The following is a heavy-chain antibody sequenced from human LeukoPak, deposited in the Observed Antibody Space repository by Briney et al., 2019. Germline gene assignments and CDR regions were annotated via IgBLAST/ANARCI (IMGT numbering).Heavy chain of an antibody. Sequence: PSETLSFTCAVYGGSFSGYYWSWTRQPPGKGLEWIGEINHSGSTNYNPSLKSRVTISVDTSKNQFSLKLSSVTAADTAVYYCARVRAARDAFDIWGQGAMVTVSS. J-gene: IGHJ3*02. CDR2: INHSGST. D-gene: IGHD6-6*01. CDR1: GGSFSGYY. V-gene: IGHV4-34*01. CDR3: ARVRAARDAFDI.